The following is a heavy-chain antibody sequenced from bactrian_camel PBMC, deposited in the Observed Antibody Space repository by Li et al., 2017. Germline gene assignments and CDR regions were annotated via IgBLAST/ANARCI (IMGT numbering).Heavy chain of an antibody. CDR2: IDGDGST. V-gene: IGHV3S26*01. Sequence: VQLVESGGGSVQAGGSLSVSCTASTHTYTSVCMAWFRQAPGKEREGVASIDGDGSTTYANSVKGRFYISKDNTRNTLDLQMNSLKPDDTGMYYCAAPVLMGAVCRTIDDFGYWGQGTQVTVS. J-gene: IGHJ6*01. D-gene: IGHD3*01. CDR1: THTYTSVC. CDR3: AAPVLMGAVCRTIDDFGY.